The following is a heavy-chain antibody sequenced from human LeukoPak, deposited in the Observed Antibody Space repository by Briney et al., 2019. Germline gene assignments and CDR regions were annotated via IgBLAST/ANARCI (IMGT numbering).Heavy chain of an antibody. CDR1: GFTFSSYT. V-gene: IGHV3-30*04. Sequence: GGSLRLSCAASGFTFSSYTMHWVRQAPGKGLEWVAVISNDGSYKYYADSVKGRFTVSRDNAKNSLFLQMNSLRAEDTAVYYCATDEDPFDYWGQGTLVTVPS. CDR3: ATDEDPFDY. CDR2: ISNDGSYK. J-gene: IGHJ4*02.